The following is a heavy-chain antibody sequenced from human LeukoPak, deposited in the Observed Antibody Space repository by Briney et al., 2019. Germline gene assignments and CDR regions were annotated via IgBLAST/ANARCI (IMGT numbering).Heavy chain of an antibody. CDR2: ISAYNGYT. D-gene: IGHD5-24*01. J-gene: IGHJ4*02. Sequence: ASVKVSCKASGYTFISYGISWVRQAPGQGLEWTGWISAYNGYTNYAEKLQDRVTMTTDTSTSTAYMELRSLRSDDTAVYYCARDRDRGFDCWGQGTLVTVSS. V-gene: IGHV1-18*01. CDR1: GYTFISYG. CDR3: ARDRDRGFDC.